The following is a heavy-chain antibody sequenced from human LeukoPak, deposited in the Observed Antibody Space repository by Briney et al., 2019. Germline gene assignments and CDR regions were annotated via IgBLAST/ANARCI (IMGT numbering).Heavy chain of an antibody. V-gene: IGHV4-59*01. CDR3: ARGSSGWYSLDY. CDR2: IYYSGST. CDR1: GGSISSYY. Sequence: SETLSFTCTVSGGSISSYYWSWIRQPPGKGLEWIGYIYYSGSTNYNPSLKSRVTISVDTSKNQFSLKLSSVTAADTAVYYCARGSSGWYSLDYWGQGTLVTVSS. J-gene: IGHJ4*02. D-gene: IGHD6-19*01.